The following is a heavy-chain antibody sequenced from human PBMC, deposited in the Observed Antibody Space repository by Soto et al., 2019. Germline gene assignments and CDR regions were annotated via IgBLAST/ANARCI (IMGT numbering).Heavy chain of an antibody. CDR2: ISSSGNT. CDR1: DGSISNFY. CDR3: ARAPMVLTRSYFDS. V-gene: IGHV4-59*01. J-gene: IGHJ4*02. Sequence: QVHLRESGPGLVKPSETLSLSCTVSDGSISNFYWSWIRQPPGKGLEWIGYISSSGNTNYNPSLKSGVSISVDTSKNQFSLNLTSVTAADTAVYYCARAPMVLTRSYFDSWGQGTPVTVSS. D-gene: IGHD3-22*01.